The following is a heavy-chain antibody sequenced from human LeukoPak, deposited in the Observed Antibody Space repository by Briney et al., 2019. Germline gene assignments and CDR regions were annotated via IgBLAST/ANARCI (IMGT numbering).Heavy chain of an antibody. CDR1: GLTFSGYA. CDR3: ARDPRITFRGVDAFDI. J-gene: IGHJ3*02. CDR2: ISGSGGST. D-gene: IGHD3-16*01. Sequence: GGSLRLSCAASGLTFSGYAMSWVRQAPGKGLEWVSVISGSGGSTYYADSVKGRFTISRDNPKNTLYLQMNSLRAEDTALYYCARDPRITFRGVDAFDIWGQGTMVTVSS. V-gene: IGHV3-23*01.